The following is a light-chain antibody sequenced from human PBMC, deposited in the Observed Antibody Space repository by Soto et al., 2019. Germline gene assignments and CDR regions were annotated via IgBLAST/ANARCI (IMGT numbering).Light chain of an antibody. CDR2: EVT. V-gene: IGLV2-8*01. Sequence: QSAFTPPPSASGSPGQSVTISCTGTSSDVGGYNYVSWYQQHPGKVPKLMIYEVTKRPSGVPDRFSGSKSGDTASLTVSGLQAEDEADYYCSSYAGSNNYVFGTGTKVTVL. CDR3: SSYAGSNNYV. J-gene: IGLJ1*01. CDR1: SSDVGGYNY.